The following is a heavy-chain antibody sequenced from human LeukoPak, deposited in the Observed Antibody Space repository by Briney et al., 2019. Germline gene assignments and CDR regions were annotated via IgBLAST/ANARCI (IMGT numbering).Heavy chain of an antibody. J-gene: IGHJ4*02. V-gene: IGHV1-2*02. CDR1: GYTFTGYY. Sequence: ASVKVSCKASGYTFTGYYMHWVRQAPGQGLEWMGWINPNSGGTNYAQKFQGRVTITRDTSASTAYMELSSLRSEDTAVYYCARSYSSGWYPETSFDYWGQGTLVTVSS. CDR2: INPNSGGT. CDR3: ARSYSSGWYPETSFDY. D-gene: IGHD6-19*01.